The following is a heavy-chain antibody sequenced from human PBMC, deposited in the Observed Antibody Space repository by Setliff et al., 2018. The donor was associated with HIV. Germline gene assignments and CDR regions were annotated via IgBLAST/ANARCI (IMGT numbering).Heavy chain of an antibody. V-gene: IGHV4-39*01. Sequence: TSETLSLTCTVSGXSISSSRYYWGWIRQPPGXXLEWIGSIYYSGSTYYNPSLKSRVTISVDTSKNQFSLKLSSVPXADTAXYYCARXIXXXXTLWPQRIXFXIWGQGTMVTVSS. CDR3: ARXIXXXXTLWPQRIXFXI. CDR2: IYYSGST. D-gene: IGHD2-21*01. J-gene: IGHJ3*02. CDR1: GXSISSSRYY.